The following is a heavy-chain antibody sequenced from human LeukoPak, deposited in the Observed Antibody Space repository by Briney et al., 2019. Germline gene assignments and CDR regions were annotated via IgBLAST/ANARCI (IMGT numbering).Heavy chain of an antibody. D-gene: IGHD1-26*01. CDR2: ISGSGGST. CDR3: ARGLGGSYYAVDAFDI. V-gene: IGHV3-23*01. CDR1: GFTFSSYA. Sequence: QPGGSLRLSCAASGFTFSSYAMSWVRQAPGKELEWVSAISGSGGSTYYADSVKGRFTISRDNAKNTLYLQMNSLRAEDTAVYYCARGLGGSYYAVDAFDIWGQGTMVTVSS. J-gene: IGHJ3*02.